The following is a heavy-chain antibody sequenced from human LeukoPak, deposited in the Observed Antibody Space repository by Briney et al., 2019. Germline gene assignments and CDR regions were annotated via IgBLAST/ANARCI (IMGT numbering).Heavy chain of an antibody. CDR3: WVPATAGEADQ. J-gene: IGHJ4*02. CDR1: GFTFSSYW. CDR2: INSDGSST. Sequence: GGSLRLSCTASGFTFSSYWMSWVRLAPGKGLVWVSRINSDGSSTSYADSVRGRFTISRDNTKNTLYLQMNSLRAEDTAVYYCWVPATAGEADQWGQGTLVTVSS. V-gene: IGHV3-74*01. D-gene: IGHD2-2*01.